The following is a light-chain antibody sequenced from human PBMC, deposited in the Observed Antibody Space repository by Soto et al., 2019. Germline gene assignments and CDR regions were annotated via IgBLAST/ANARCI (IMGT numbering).Light chain of an antibody. Sequence: SYELTQPPSVSVSPGQTASITCSGDKLGDKYVCWYQQKPGQSPVLVMYQDTKRPSGIPERFSGSNSGSTATLTISGTQAMDEADYYCQAWDSSTAVFGGGTKVTVL. CDR3: QAWDSSTAV. CDR1: KLGDKY. CDR2: QDT. J-gene: IGLJ2*01. V-gene: IGLV3-1*01.